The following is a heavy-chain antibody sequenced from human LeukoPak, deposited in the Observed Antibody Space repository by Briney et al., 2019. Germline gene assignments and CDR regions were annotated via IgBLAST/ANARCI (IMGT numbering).Heavy chain of an antibody. Sequence: GGSLRLSCAASGFTFSSYWMSWVRQAPGKGLEWVANIKQDGSEKYYVDSVKGRFTISRDNSKNTLYLQMGSLRAEDMAVYYCARGGGAPDYWGQGTLVTVSS. CDR3: ARGGGAPDY. J-gene: IGHJ4*02. CDR2: IKQDGSEK. CDR1: GFTFSSYW. D-gene: IGHD3-16*01. V-gene: IGHV3-7*01.